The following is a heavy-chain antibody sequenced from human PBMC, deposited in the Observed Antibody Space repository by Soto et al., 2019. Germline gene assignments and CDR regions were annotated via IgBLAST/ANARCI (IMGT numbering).Heavy chain of an antibody. J-gene: IGHJ4*02. CDR1: GFTFSSFE. D-gene: IGHD6-6*01. CDR2: IGRSGETI. Sequence: GGSLRLSCVGSGFTFSSFEMNWFRQTPGKGLEWISYIGRSGETIYYADSVKGRFTISRDNAKSSLFLQMNGLRDDDTGIYYCARDSRGGAARRPTFYYWGRGTLVTVSS. CDR3: ARDSRGGAARRPTFYY. V-gene: IGHV3-48*03.